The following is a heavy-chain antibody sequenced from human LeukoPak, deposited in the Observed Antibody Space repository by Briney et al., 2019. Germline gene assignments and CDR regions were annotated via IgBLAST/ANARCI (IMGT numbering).Heavy chain of an antibody. CDR1: GGSISSSNW. Sequence: SGTLSLTCAVSGGSISSSNWWSWVRPPPGKGLEWIGEIYHSGSTNYNPSLKSRVTISVDKSKNQFSLKLSSVTAADTAVYYCASVPRGPDIAAAGTPGSYYFDYWGQGTLVTVSS. J-gene: IGHJ4*02. V-gene: IGHV4-4*02. CDR3: ASVPRGPDIAAAGTPGSYYFDY. D-gene: IGHD6-13*01. CDR2: IYHSGST.